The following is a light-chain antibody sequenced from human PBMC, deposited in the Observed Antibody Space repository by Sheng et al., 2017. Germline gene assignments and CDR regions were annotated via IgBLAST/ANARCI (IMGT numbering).Light chain of an antibody. V-gene: IGKV3-11*01. CDR2: DAF. Sequence: EIVLTQSPATLSVSPGERATLSCRASQTVFSNLAWYQQKPGQAPRLLIYDAFNRATGIPARFSGSGSGTDFTLTISSLEPEDFAVYFCQQRSNWPRTFGQGTRLEIK. CDR3: QQRSNWPRT. CDR1: QTVFSN. J-gene: IGKJ5*01.